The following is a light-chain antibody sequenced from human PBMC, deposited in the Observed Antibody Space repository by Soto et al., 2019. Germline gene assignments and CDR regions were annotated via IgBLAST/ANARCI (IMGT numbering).Light chain of an antibody. CDR2: DAS. J-gene: IGKJ4*01. V-gene: IGKV3-11*01. CDR1: QSVSTY. Sequence: LTQAPGAVLGSRRDIATLLCRASQSVSTYVAWYQQKPDQAPRLLIYDASNRATGIPARFSGSGSGTDFPLTTSSLEPEDFAVYYCQLRSNDFTFGGGTHVDIK. CDR3: QLRSNDFT.